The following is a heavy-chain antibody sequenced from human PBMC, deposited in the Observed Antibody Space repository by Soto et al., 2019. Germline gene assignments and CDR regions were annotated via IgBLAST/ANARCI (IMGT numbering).Heavy chain of an antibody. CDR3: TXEPSVRGGLLGRYGLDV. J-gene: IGHJ6*02. Sequence: SQTFSLTCAISGDSVSRNSAAWNWIRKSPSGGLEWLGRTYYRSKWYNDYAFSVKGRITINPDTSKNQFSLHLTSVIPEDTAVYYCTXEPSVRGGLLGRYGLDVWGQGTTVTVSS. CDR2: TYYRSKWYN. CDR1: GDSVSRNSAA. V-gene: IGHV6-1*01. D-gene: IGHD3-10*01.